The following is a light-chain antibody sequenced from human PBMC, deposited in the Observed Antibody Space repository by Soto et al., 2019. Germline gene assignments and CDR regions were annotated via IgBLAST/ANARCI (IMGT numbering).Light chain of an antibody. CDR1: QTVSSNY. J-gene: IGKJ2*01. Sequence: EMVLTQSPGTLSLSPGESATLSCRASQTVSSNYLAWYQQNPGQAPRLLIYNASRRATGIPDRFSGSGSGTDFTLTISRLEPEDFAVYFCQQYGGSRGTFGHGTKLEIK. V-gene: IGKV3-20*01. CDR2: NAS. CDR3: QQYGGSRGT.